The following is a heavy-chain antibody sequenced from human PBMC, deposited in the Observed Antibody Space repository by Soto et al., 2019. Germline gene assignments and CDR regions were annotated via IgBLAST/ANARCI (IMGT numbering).Heavy chain of an antibody. CDR2: ISYDGSNK. CDR3: AKERVGTTVTTYRGGWFDP. Sequence: VQLVESGGGVVQPGRSLRLSCAASGFTFSSYGMHWVRQAPGKGLEWVAVISYDGSNKYYADSVKGRFTISRDNSKNTLYLQMNSLRAEDTAVYYCAKERVGTTVTTYRGGWFDPWGQGTLVTVSS. J-gene: IGHJ5*02. D-gene: IGHD4-17*01. V-gene: IGHV3-30*18. CDR1: GFTFSSYG.